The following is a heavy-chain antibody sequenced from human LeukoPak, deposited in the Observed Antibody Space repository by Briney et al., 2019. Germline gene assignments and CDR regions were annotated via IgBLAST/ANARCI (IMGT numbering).Heavy chain of an antibody. Sequence: PGGSLRLSCAASGFTFSSYAMHWVRQAPGKVLEWVAVISYDGSNKYYADSVKGRFTISRDNSKNTLYLQMNSLRAEDTAVYYCATSRNVGEHAFDIWGQGTMVTVSS. CDR3: ATSRNVGEHAFDI. CDR2: ISYDGSNK. CDR1: GFTFSSYA. V-gene: IGHV3-30-3*01. D-gene: IGHD3-10*02. J-gene: IGHJ3*02.